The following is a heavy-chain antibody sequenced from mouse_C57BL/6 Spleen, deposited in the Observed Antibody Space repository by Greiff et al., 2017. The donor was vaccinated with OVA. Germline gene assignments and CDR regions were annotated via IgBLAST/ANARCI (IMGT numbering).Heavy chain of an antibody. J-gene: IGHJ3*01. CDR2: IDPENGDT. D-gene: IGHD5-1*01. CDR3: TTEYLAWVAY. Sequence: VQLQQSGAELVRPGASVKLSCTASGFNIKDDYMHWVKQRPEQGLEWIGWIDPENGDTEYASKFQGKATITADTSSNTAYLQLSSLTSEDTAVYDCTTEYLAWVAYWGQGTLVTGSA. CDR1: GFNIKDDY. V-gene: IGHV14-4*01.